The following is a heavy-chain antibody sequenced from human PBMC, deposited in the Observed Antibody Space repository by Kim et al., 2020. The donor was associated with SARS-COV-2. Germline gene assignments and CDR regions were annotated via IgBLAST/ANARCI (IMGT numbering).Heavy chain of an antibody. CDR1: GYTFTSYY. D-gene: IGHD1-7*01. Sequence: ASVKVSCKASGYTFTSYYMHWVRQAPGQGLEWMGIINPSGGSTSYAQKFQGRVTMTRDTSTSTVYMELSSLRSEDTAVYYCARDLTGTTYTGYYYYCVDVWGQGTTVTVSS. J-gene: IGHJ6*02. CDR2: INPSGGST. CDR3: ARDLTGTTYTGYYYYCVDV. V-gene: IGHV1-46*01.